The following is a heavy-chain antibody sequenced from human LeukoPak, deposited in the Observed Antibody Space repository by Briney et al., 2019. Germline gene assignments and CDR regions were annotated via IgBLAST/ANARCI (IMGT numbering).Heavy chain of an antibody. V-gene: IGHV1-18*01. CDR1: GYTFTSYG. D-gene: IGHD3-3*01. CDR3: ARAYYDFWSGYSPPLYYYYMDV. CDR2: ISAYNGNT. Sequence: ASVKVSCKASGYTFTSYGISWVRQAPGQGLEWMGWISAYNGNTNYAQKLQGRVTMTTDTSTSTAYMELRSLRSDDTAVYYCARAYYDFWSGYSPPLYYYYMDVWGKGTTVTVSS. J-gene: IGHJ6*03.